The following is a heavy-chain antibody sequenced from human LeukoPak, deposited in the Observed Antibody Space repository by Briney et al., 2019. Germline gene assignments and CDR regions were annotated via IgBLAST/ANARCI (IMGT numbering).Heavy chain of an antibody. D-gene: IGHD6-13*01. CDR1: GDSISSNSAA. J-gene: IGHJ3*02. CDR2: TYYRSKWYN. Sequence: SQTLSLTCAISGDSISSNSAAWNWIRQSPSRGLEWLGRTYYRSKWYNDYAVSVKSRITINPDTSKNQFSLQLNSVTPEDTAVYYCARGAWSSSWSGDDAFDIWGQGTMVTVSS. CDR3: ARGAWSSSWSGDDAFDI. V-gene: IGHV6-1*01.